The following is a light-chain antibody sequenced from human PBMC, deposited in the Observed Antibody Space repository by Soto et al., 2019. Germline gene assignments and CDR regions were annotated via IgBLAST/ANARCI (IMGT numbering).Light chain of an antibody. V-gene: IGKV1-5*01. Sequence: DIQLTQSPSTLSASIGDRVVITCRASQTIDRCLAWYQQRPGLAPRLLIYDASTLESGVPSRFSRSGSETEFTLTMRSLKCDFFATYHCKQYEDNPPFGQGTKVEVK. J-gene: IGKJ1*01. CDR1: QTIDRC. CDR2: DAS. CDR3: KQYEDNPP.